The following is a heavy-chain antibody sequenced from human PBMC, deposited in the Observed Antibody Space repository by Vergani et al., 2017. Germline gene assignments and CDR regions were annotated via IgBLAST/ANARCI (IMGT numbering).Heavy chain of an antibody. Sequence: QVQLVDSGGGVVQPGRSLRLSCSASGFTFNPYGMHWVRQAPGKGLEWLAVTWYDGNIKPYADYVKGRFTISRENSKSTMYLQMNSLRGEDTGVDYCARDLRLLYNRFDPWGQGTLVTVSS. CDR2: TWYDGNIK. J-gene: IGHJ5*02. D-gene: IGHD1-14*01. V-gene: IGHV3-33*01. CDR3: ARDLRLLYNRFDP. CDR1: GFTFNPYG.